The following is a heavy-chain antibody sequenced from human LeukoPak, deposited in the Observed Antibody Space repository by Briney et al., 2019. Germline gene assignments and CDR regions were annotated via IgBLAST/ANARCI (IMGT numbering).Heavy chain of an antibody. CDR3: ARDPGSDDYDGSDAFDI. D-gene: IGHD4-23*01. CDR1: GFTFSTYA. V-gene: IGHV3-23*01. CDR2: ISSSGGST. J-gene: IGHJ3*02. Sequence: PGGSLRLSCAASGFTFSTYAMSWVRQAPGKGLEWVSGISSSGGSTYYADSVKGRFTISRDNAKNSLYLQMNSLRAEDTALYHCARDPGSDDYDGSDAFDIWGQGTMVTVSS.